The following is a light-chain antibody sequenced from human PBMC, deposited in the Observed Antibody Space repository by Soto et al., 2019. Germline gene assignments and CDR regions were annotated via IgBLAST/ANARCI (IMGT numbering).Light chain of an antibody. V-gene: IGLV2-23*01. CDR2: EGS. J-gene: IGLJ3*02. Sequence: QSVLTQPASVSGSPGQSITISCTGTSSDVGSYNIVSWYQQHPGKAPKVMIYEGSRRPSGVSNRFSGSKSGNTASLTISGLQAEDEADYYCCSYAGSSTVVFGGGTKLTVL. CDR3: CSYAGSSTVV. CDR1: SSDVGSYNI.